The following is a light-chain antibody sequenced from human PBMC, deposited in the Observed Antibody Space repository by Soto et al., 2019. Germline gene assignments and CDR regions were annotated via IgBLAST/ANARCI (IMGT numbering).Light chain of an antibody. V-gene: IGKV2-28*01. CDR3: MQALDTPYT. CDR2: LGS. J-gene: IGKJ2*01. CDR1: QRLLYSNGNTF. Sequence: EIVMTQSPPSLTVTPGEPASISCRSSQRLLYSNGNTFLDWYLQKPGQSPQLLIYLGSNRAYGDHDTVSPSEAGPDFTLKISRVEAEDLRVYYCMQALDTPYTFGQGTKLEIK.